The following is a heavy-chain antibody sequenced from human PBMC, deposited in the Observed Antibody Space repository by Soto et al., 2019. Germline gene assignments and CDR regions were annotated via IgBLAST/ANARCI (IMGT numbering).Heavy chain of an antibody. V-gene: IGHV4-30-2*01. CDR1: GGSISSGGYS. CDR2: IYHSGST. CDR3: ARVMITFGGVIVSRPDAFDI. D-gene: IGHD3-16*02. Sequence: QLQLQESGSGLVKPSQTLSLTCAVSGGSISSGGYSWSWIRQPPGKGLEWIGYIYHSGSTYYNPSLKSRVTISVDRSKNQFSLKLSSVTVADTAVYYCARVMITFGGVIVSRPDAFDIWGQGTMVTVSS. J-gene: IGHJ3*02.